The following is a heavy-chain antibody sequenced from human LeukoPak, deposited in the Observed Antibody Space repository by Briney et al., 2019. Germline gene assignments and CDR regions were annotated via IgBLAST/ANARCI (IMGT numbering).Heavy chain of an antibody. J-gene: IGHJ4*02. CDR2: ISGSGGST. Sequence: GGSLRLSCAASGFTFSSYAMSWVRQAPGKGLEWVSAISGSGGSTYYADSVKGRFTISRDNSKNTLYVQMNSLRAEDTAVYYCAKASGGYFTQFDYWGQGTLVTVSS. V-gene: IGHV3-23*01. CDR3: AKASGGYFTQFDY. CDR1: GFTFSSYA. D-gene: IGHD3-22*01.